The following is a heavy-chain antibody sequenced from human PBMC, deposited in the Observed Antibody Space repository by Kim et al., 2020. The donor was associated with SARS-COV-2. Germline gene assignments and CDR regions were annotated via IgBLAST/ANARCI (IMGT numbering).Heavy chain of an antibody. CDR1: GYTFTSYA. Sequence: ASVKVSCKASGYTFTSYAMHWVRQAPGQMLEWMGWINVGNGNTKYSQKFQGRVIVTRDASASTAYMELSSLRSEDTAVYYCARGSGSPLKFDPWGQGTLVTVSS. D-gene: IGHD3-10*01. J-gene: IGHJ5*02. CDR3: ARGSGSPLKFDP. CDR2: INVGNGNT. V-gene: IGHV1-3*01.